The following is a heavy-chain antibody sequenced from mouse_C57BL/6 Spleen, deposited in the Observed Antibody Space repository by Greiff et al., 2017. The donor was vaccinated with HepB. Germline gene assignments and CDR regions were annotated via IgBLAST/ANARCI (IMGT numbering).Heavy chain of an antibody. D-gene: IGHD2-5*01. CDR3: AKRDYSNYFDY. V-gene: IGHV1-66*01. CDR2: IYPGSGNT. CDR1: GYSFTSYY. Sequence: VQLQQSGPELVKPGASVKISCKASGYSFTSYYIHWVKQRPGQGLEWIGWIYPGSGNTKYNEKFKGKATLTADTSSSTAYMQLSSLTSEDSAVYYCAKRDYSNYFDYWGQGTTLTVSS. J-gene: IGHJ2*01.